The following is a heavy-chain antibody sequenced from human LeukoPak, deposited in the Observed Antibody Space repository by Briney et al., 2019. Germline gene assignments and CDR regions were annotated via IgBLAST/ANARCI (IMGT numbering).Heavy chain of an antibody. D-gene: IGHD3-3*01. CDR1: GYTFTSYY. V-gene: IGHV1-46*03. CDR3: AREGKESTIFGVVIIKYYFDY. CDR2: INPSGGST. Sequence: ASVKVSCKASGYTFTSYYMHWVRQAPGQGLEWMGIINPSGGSTSYAQKFQGRVTMTRDTSTSTVYMELSSLRSEDTAVYYCAREGKESTIFGVVIIKYYFDYWGQGTLVTVSS. J-gene: IGHJ4*02.